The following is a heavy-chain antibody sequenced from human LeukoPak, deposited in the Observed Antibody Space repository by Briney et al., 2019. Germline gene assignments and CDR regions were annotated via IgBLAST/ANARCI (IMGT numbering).Heavy chain of an antibody. CDR1: GFTFSSHA. CDR3: ARSGEAGTFDY. Sequence: GGSLRLSCAASGFTFSSHAMHWVRQAPGKGLEWVAVISTDGRDKHHADSVKGRFTISRDNSKNTLYLQMNSLRAEDTAVYYCARSGEAGTFDYWGQGTLVTVSS. J-gene: IGHJ4*02. CDR2: ISTDGRDK. D-gene: IGHD6-13*01. V-gene: IGHV3-30*03.